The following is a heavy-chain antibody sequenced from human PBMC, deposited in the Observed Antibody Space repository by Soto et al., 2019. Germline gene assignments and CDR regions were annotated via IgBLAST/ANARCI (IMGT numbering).Heavy chain of an antibody. V-gene: IGHV1-2*02. CDR3: AKDRVRTPNGADSFDV. Sequence: QVQLVQSGAEVKKPGASVKVSCKASGYAFGAYYIYWVRQAPGQGLEWMGYINPHGGGARYVQEFRDRLTITTDTPKDTAYMELRSLTSDDMAIYYCAKDRVRTPNGADSFDVWGQGTSVTVS. J-gene: IGHJ3*01. D-gene: IGHD2-8*01. CDR1: GYAFGAYY. CDR2: INPHGGGA.